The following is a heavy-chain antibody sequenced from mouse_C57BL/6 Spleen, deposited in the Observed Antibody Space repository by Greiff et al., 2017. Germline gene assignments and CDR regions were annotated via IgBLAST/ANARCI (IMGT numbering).Heavy chain of an antibody. CDR2: IYPRSGNT. CDR1: GYTFTSYG. D-gene: IGHD1-1*01. V-gene: IGHV1-81*01. CDR3: TRSDTTHYFDY. J-gene: IGHJ2*01. Sequence: LVESGAELARPGASVKLSCKASGYTFTSYGISWVKQRTGQGLEWIGEIYPRSGNTYYNEKFKGKATLTADKSSSTAYMELRILTSEDAAVYCCTRSDTTHYFDYWGQGTTLTVSS.